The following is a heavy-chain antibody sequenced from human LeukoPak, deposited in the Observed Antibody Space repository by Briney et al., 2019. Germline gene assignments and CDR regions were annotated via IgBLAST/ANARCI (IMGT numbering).Heavy chain of an antibody. D-gene: IGHD6-13*01. Sequence: KAGGSLRLSCAASGFTFSNAWMSWVRQAPGKGLEWVGRIKSKTDGGTTDYAAPVKGRFTILRDDSKNTLYLQMNSLKTEDTAVYYCTTLRSSSWSDYWGQGTLVTVSS. CDR2: IKSKTDGGTT. CDR3: TTLRSSSWSDY. CDR1: GFTFSNAW. J-gene: IGHJ4*02. V-gene: IGHV3-15*01.